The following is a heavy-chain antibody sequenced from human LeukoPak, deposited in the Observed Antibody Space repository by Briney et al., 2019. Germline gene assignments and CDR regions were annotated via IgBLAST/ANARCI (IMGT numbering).Heavy chain of an antibody. Sequence: GGSLRLSCAASGFTFSSYSMNWVRQAPGKGLEWVSSISSSSSYIYYADSVKGRFTISRDNAKNSLYLQMNSLRAEDTALYYCARDLRGVGGYADYWGQGTLVTVSS. V-gene: IGHV3-21*04. D-gene: IGHD3-16*01. CDR1: GFTFSSYS. CDR2: ISSSSSYI. CDR3: ARDLRGVGGYADY. J-gene: IGHJ4*02.